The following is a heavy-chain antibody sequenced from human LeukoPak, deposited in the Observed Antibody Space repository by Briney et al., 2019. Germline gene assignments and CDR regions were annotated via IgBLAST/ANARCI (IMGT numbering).Heavy chain of an antibody. D-gene: IGHD3-10*01. V-gene: IGHV3-30*18. Sequence: PGRSLRLSCAASGFTFSSYGMHWVRQAPGKGLEWVAVISYDGSDKYYADSVKGRFTISRDNSKSTLYLQMDSLRAEDTAVYYCAKDYYGSGSYYNWSEYWGQGTLVTVSS. CDR1: GFTFSSYG. J-gene: IGHJ4*02. CDR2: ISYDGSDK. CDR3: AKDYYGSGSYYNWSEY.